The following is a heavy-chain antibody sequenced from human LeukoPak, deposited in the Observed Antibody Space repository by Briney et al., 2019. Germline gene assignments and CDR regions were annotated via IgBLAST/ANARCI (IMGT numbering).Heavy chain of an antibody. J-gene: IGHJ4*02. CDR2: IIPILGIA. V-gene: IGHV1-69*04. CDR1: GYTFTGYY. Sequence: ASVKVSCKASGYTFTGYYMHWVRQAPGQGLEWMGRIIPILGIANYAQKFQGRVTITADKSTSTAYMELSSLRSEDTAVYYCARDRDPRYYYDSSGSVDYWGQGTLVTVSS. D-gene: IGHD3-22*01. CDR3: ARDRDPRYYYDSSGSVDY.